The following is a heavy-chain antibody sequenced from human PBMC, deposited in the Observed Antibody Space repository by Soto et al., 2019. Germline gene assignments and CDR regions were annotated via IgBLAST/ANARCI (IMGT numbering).Heavy chain of an antibody. CDR2: IWYDGNNK. CDR1: GFTFRNDG. J-gene: IGHJ4*02. V-gene: IGHV3-33*01. CDR3: ARGLHSLFDY. D-gene: IGHD2-21*01. Sequence: QVQLVESGGGVVQPGGSLRVSCAASGFTFRNDGMHWVRQAPGKGLEWVAVIWYDGNNKYYADSVKGRFTISRDNSNNTLYVQMTSRRAEDTAVYYCARGLHSLFDYWGQGTLVTVSS.